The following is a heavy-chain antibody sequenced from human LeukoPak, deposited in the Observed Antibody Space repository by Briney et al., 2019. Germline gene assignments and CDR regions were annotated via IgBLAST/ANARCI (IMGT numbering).Heavy chain of an antibody. Sequence: PGGSLRLSCAASGFTFSSYAMSWVRQAPGKGLEWVSAISGSGGSTYYADSVKGRFTISRDNSKNTLYLQMNSLRAEDTAVYYCAKDPSRPTEGIAARARNAFDIWGQGTMVTVSS. CDR3: AKDPSRPTEGIAARARNAFDI. J-gene: IGHJ3*02. CDR1: GFTFSSYA. CDR2: ISGSGGST. D-gene: IGHD6-13*01. V-gene: IGHV3-23*01.